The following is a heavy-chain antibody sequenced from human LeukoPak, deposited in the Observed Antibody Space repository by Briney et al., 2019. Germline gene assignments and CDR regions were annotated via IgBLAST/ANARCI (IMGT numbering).Heavy chain of an antibody. CDR3: AKAPVTSCRGAFCYPFDS. CDR2: TSSSDDGK. J-gene: IGHJ4*02. CDR1: TFTFSTYA. D-gene: IGHD2-15*01. V-gene: IGHV3-23*01. Sequence: GGSLRLSCAGSTFTFSTYAMSWVRQAPGKGLEWVSATSSSDDGKYYADSVRGRFTISRDNSRNTMYLQMNSLRAEDAAVYYCAKAPVTSCRGAFCYPFDSWGQGTLVTVSS.